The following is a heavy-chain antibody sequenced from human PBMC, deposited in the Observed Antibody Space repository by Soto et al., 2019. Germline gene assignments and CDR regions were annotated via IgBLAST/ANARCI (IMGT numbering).Heavy chain of an antibody. Sequence: QVQLVESGGGVVQPGRSLRLSCAASGFTFSSYGMHWVRQAPGKGLEWVAVISYDGSNKYYADSVKGRFTISRDNSTNTLYLQMNSLRAEDTAVYYCAKGLHYGDYGVDYFDYWGQGTLVTFSS. CDR3: AKGLHYGDYGVDYFDY. D-gene: IGHD4-17*01. CDR2: ISYDGSNK. V-gene: IGHV3-30*18. CDR1: GFTFSSYG. J-gene: IGHJ4*02.